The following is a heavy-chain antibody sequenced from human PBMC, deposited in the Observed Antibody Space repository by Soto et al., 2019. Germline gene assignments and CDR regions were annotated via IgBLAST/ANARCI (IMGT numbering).Heavy chain of an antibody. CDR2: IIPIFGTA. Sequence: ASLKVSCKSSGGTFSSYAISWVRHAPGQGLEWMGGIIPIFGTANYAQKFQGRVTITADESTSTAYMELSSLRSEDTAVYYCASDLSPYGDYDTPWGQGTLVTVSS. J-gene: IGHJ4*02. CDR3: ASDLSPYGDYDTP. V-gene: IGHV1-69*13. D-gene: IGHD4-17*01. CDR1: GGTFSSYA.